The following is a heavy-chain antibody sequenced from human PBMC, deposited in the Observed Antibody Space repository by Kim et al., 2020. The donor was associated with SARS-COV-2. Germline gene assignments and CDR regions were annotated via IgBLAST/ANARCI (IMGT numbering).Heavy chain of an antibody. D-gene: IGHD1-26*01. Sequence: SETLSLTCTVSGYSISSGYYWGWIRQPPGKGLEWIGSIYHSGSTYYNPSLKSRVTISVDTSKNQFSLKLSSVTAADTAVYYCARDLPFSGSYFLDAFDI. J-gene: IGHJ3*02. V-gene: IGHV4-38-2*02. CDR1: GYSISSGYY. CDR2: IYHSGST. CDR3: ARDLPFSGSYFLDAFDI.